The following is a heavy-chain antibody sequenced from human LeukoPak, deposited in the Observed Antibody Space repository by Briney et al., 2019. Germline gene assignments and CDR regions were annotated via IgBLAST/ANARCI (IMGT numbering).Heavy chain of an antibody. J-gene: IGHJ4*02. CDR1: GGSISSGGYC. CDR2: IYYSGST. CDR3: ARVELDYVRAIDY. D-gene: IGHD4-17*01. Sequence: SETLSLTCTVSGGSISSGGYCWSWVRQHPGEGLEWIVYIYYSGSTYYNPSLKSRVTISVDTSKNQFSLKLSSVTAADTAVYYCARVELDYVRAIDYWGQGTLVTVSS. V-gene: IGHV4-31*03.